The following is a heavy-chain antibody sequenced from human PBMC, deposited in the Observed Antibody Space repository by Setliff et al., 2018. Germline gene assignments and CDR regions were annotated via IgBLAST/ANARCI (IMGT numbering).Heavy chain of an antibody. D-gene: IGHD3-10*01. Sequence: GGSLRLSCAASGFTFSNAWMNWVRQAPGKGLEWVSSISSSSSYIYYADSVKGRFTISRDNAKNSLYLQMNSLRAGDTGVYYCARAPGYGSGNYYYFYYSMDVWGQGTTVTVSS. CDR3: ARAPGYGSGNYYYFYYSMDV. J-gene: IGHJ6*02. V-gene: IGHV3-21*01. CDR1: GFTFSNAW. CDR2: ISSSSSYI.